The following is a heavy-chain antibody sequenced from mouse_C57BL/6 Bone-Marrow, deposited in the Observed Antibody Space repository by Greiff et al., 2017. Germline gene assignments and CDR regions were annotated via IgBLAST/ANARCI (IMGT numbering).Heavy chain of an antibody. CDR1: GYSITSGYY. D-gene: IGHD3-2*02. CDR2: ISYDGSN. J-gene: IGHJ4*01. Sequence: EVKLQESGPGLVKPSQSLSLTCSVTGYSITSGYYWNWIRQFPGNKLEWMGYISYDGSNNYNPSLKNRISITRDTSKNQFFLKLNSVPTEDTATYYCARRSSGDAMDYWGQGTSVTVSS. CDR3: ARRSSGDAMDY. V-gene: IGHV3-6*01.